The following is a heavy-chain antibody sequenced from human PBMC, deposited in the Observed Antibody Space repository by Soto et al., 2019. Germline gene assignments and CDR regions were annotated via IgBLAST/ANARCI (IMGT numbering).Heavy chain of an antibody. V-gene: IGHV3-23*01. D-gene: IGHD6-13*01. CDR3: AKDRMGSSWYLDYFDY. J-gene: IGHJ4*02. Sequence: EVQLLESGGGLVQPGGSLRLSCAASGFTFSSYAMSWVRQAPGKGLEWVSAISGSGGSTYYADSVKGRFTISRDNSKNTLYLQMNSLRAEDTAVYYCAKDRMGSSWYLDYFDYWGQGTLVTGSS. CDR1: GFTFSSYA. CDR2: ISGSGGST.